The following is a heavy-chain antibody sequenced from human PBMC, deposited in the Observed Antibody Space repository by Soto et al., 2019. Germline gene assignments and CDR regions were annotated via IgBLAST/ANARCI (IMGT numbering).Heavy chain of an antibody. CDR1: GFTLSSYS. Sequence: EVQLVESGGGLVQPGGSLRLSCEASGFTLSSYSMNWARQAPGQGLEWGSYISSSSSTIYYADSVKGRFTISRDNAKNAQYLQMNSPRDEDTAVYYCARDNPRSSGWDVWGQGTTVTVSS. CDR2: ISSSSSTI. V-gene: IGHV3-48*02. CDR3: ARDNPRSSGWDV. J-gene: IGHJ6*02.